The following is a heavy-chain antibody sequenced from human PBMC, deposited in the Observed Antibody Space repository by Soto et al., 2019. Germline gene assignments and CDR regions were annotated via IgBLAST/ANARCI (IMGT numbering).Heavy chain of an antibody. D-gene: IGHD1-7*01. CDR1: GFTFSSYS. Sequence: GGSLRLSCAASGFTFSSYSMNWVRQAPGKGLEWVSSISSSSSYIYYADSVKGRFTISRDNAKNSLYLQMNSLRAEDTAVYYCARDPRPSFPNWNYTMIVYYYYYYMDVWGKGTTVTVSS. CDR2: ISSSSSYI. V-gene: IGHV3-21*01. CDR3: ARDPRPSFPNWNYTMIVYYYYYYMDV. J-gene: IGHJ6*03.